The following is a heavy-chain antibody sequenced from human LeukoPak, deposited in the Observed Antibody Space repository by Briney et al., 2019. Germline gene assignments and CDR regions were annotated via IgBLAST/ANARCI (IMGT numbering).Heavy chain of an antibody. V-gene: IGHV4-34*01. D-gene: IGHD2-15*01. CDR1: GESFSGYY. Sequence: SETLSLTCAVYGESFSGYYWSWIRQPPGKGLEWIGEINHSGSTNYNPSLKSRVTISVDTSKNQFSLKLSSVTAADTAVYYCAREWRLVRNFDYWGQGTLVTVSS. J-gene: IGHJ4*02. CDR3: AREWRLVRNFDY. CDR2: INHSGST.